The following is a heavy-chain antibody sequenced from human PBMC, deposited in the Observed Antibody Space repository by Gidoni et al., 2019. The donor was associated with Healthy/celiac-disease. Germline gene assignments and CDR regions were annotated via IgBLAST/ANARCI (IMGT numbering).Heavy chain of an antibody. CDR2: INPNSGGT. V-gene: IGHV1-2*02. CDR3: ARALSIVVVIDFDY. J-gene: IGHJ4*02. CDR1: GYTCTGYY. D-gene: IGHD3-22*01. Sequence: QVQLVQSGAGVKTPGASVKGSCKASGYTCTGYYMHWVRQAPGQGLEWVGWINPNSGGTNYAQKFQGRVTMTRDTSISTAYMELSRLRSDDTAVYYCARALSIVVVIDFDYWGQGTLVTVSS.